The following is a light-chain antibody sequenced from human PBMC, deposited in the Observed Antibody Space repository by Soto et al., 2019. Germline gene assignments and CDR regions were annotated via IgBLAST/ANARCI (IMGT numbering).Light chain of an antibody. V-gene: IGKV3-15*01. Sequence: EIVMTQYPATLSVSPGERATLSCRASQSVSSNFAWYQQKHGQAPRLLIYGAATRATGIPARFSGSGSGTEFTLTISTLQSEDFAVYYCQQYNNSPLYTCGQVTKLEIK. CDR3: QQYNNSPLYT. CDR2: GAA. CDR1: QSVSSN. J-gene: IGKJ2*01.